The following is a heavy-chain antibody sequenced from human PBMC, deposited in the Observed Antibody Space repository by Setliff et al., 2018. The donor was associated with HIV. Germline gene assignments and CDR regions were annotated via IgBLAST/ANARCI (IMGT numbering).Heavy chain of an antibody. CDR2: IIPIFGTA. D-gene: IGHD1-1*01. CDR1: GGTFSSYA. Sequence: SVKVSCKASGGTFSSYAISWVRQAPGQGLEWMGRIIPIFGTANYAQKFQGRVTITADKPTSTAYMELSSLRSEDTAVYYCARNPQPTGTPDYYYYYYMDVWGKGTTVTVSS. CDR3: ARNPQPTGTPDYYYYYYMDV. J-gene: IGHJ6*03. V-gene: IGHV1-69*06.